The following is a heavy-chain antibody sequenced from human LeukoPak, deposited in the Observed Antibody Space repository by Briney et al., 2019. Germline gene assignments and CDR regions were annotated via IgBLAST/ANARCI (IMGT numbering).Heavy chain of an antibody. CDR3: ARDGNYYDSSGPADY. CDR1: RFTFSRYW. CDR2: INVDWIST. V-gene: IGHV3-74*01. J-gene: IGHJ4*02. Sequence: GGSLRLSCAASRFTFSRYWVHWVRHAPGKGLGWVSRINVDWISTSYADSVKGRFTISRDNAKNTLYLQMNSLRAEDTAVYYCARDGNYYDSSGPADYWGQGTLVTVSS. D-gene: IGHD3-22*01.